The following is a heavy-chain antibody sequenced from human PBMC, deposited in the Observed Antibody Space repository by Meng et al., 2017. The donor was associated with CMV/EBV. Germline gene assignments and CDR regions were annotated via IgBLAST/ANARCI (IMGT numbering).Heavy chain of an antibody. Sequence: GESLKISCAASGFTFSSYWMSWVRQAPGKGLEWVANIKQDGSEKYYVDSVKGRFTISRDNAKNSLYLQMNSLRAEDTAVYYCARDQTNLRFFEWLPLFDYWGQGTLVTVSS. V-gene: IGHV3-7*01. CDR2: IKQDGSEK. J-gene: IGHJ4*02. CDR1: GFTFSSYW. CDR3: ARDQTNLRFFEWLPLFDY. D-gene: IGHD3-3*01.